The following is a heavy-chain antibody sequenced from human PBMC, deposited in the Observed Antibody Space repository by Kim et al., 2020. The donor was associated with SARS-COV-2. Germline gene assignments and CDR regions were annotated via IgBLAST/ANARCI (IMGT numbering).Heavy chain of an antibody. CDR2: INHSGST. Sequence: SETLSLTCAVYGGSFSGYYWSWIRQPPGKGLEWIGEINHSGSTNYNPSLKSRVTISVDTSKNQFSLKLSSVTAADTAVYYCARRTRSRPNKPGPISSMDVWGQGTTVTVSS. J-gene: IGHJ6*02. D-gene: IGHD6-6*01. V-gene: IGHV4-34*01. CDR3: ARRTRSRPNKPGPISSMDV. CDR1: GGSFSGYY.